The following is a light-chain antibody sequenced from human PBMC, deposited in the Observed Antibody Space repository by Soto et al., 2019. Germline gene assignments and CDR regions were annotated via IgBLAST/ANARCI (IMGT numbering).Light chain of an antibody. Sequence: DIQMTQSPSTLSASVGDRVTITCRASQSIGRFLAWYQHQPGKYPKLLIYDASTLESGVPSRFSGTGSGTESTFSITSLQPESFGTYYCQQCYMGWTFGQGTKVDFK. V-gene: IGKV1-5*01. CDR1: QSIGRF. CDR2: DAS. CDR3: QQCYMGWT. J-gene: IGKJ1*01.